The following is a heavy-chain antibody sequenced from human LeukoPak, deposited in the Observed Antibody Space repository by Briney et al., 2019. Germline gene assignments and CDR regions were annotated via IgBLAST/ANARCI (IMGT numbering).Heavy chain of an antibody. D-gene: IGHD2-2*01. Sequence: SETLSLTCAVYGGSFSGYYWNWIRQPPGKGLEWIGEINHSGSTNYNPSLKSRVTISVDTSKNQFSLKLSSVTAADTAVYYCASPYCSSTSCYGAYWGQGTLVTVSS. J-gene: IGHJ4*02. CDR2: INHSGST. V-gene: IGHV4-34*01. CDR3: ASPYCSSTSCYGAY. CDR1: GGSFSGYY.